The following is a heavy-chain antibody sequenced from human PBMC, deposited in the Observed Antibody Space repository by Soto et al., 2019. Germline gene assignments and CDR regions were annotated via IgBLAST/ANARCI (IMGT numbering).Heavy chain of an antibody. D-gene: IGHD2-15*01. CDR1: GYTFTSSD. Sequence: ASVKVSCKASGYTFTSSDINWVRQATGQGLEWMGWMNPNSGNTGYAQKFQGRVTMTRNTSISTAYMELSSLRSEDTAVYYCARGQRSDYYYYYMDVWGKGTTVTVSS. J-gene: IGHJ6*03. CDR3: ARGQRSDYYYYYMDV. CDR2: MNPNSGNT. V-gene: IGHV1-8*01.